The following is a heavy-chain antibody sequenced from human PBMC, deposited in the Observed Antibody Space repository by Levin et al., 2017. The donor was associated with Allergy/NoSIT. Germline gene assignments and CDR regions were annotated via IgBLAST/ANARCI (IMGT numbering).Heavy chain of an antibody. CDR3: ARGRKVVVVAATPLPSDY. Sequence: ASVKVSCKASGYTFTSYDINWVRQATGQGLEWMGWMNPNSGNTGYAQKFQGRVTMTRNTSISTAYMELSSLRSEDTAVYYCARGRKVVVVAATPLPSDYWGQGTLVTVSS. J-gene: IGHJ4*02. CDR2: MNPNSGNT. V-gene: IGHV1-8*01. CDR1: GYTFTSYD. D-gene: IGHD2-15*01.